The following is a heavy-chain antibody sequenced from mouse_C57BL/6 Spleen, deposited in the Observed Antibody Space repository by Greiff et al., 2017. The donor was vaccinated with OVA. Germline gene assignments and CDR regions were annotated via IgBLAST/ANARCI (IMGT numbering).Heavy chain of an antibody. V-gene: IGHV1-80*01. Sequence: QVQLQQSGAELVKPGASVKISCKASGYAFSSYWMNWVKQRPGKGLEWIGQIYPGDGDTNYNGKFKGKATLTADKSSSTAYMQLSSLTSEDSAVYFCARLYGYDDAWFAYWGQGTLVTVSA. J-gene: IGHJ3*01. CDR3: ARLYGYDDAWFAY. CDR1: GYAFSSYW. CDR2: IYPGDGDT. D-gene: IGHD2-2*01.